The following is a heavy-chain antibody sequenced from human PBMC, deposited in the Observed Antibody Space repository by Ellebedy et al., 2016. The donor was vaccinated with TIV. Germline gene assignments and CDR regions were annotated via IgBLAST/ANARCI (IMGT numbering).Heavy chain of an antibody. D-gene: IGHD6-19*01. CDR3: ARDGSGWDTDYYFDS. CDR2: TSHDGTNK. CDR1: AFTFSSCA. J-gene: IGHJ4*02. Sequence: PGGSLRLSCAVSAFTFSSCALHWVRQAPGKGLEWVAVTSHDGTNKYYAGSVKGRFTISRDNSKNTLYLQMNSLRTEDTAVYYCARDGSGWDTDYYFDSWGQGTLVTVSS. V-gene: IGHV3-30-3*01.